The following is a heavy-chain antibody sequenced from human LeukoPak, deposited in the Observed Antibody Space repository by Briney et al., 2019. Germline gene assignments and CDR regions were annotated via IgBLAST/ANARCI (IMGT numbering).Heavy chain of an antibody. J-gene: IGHJ4*02. D-gene: IGHD3-22*01. V-gene: IGHV4-31*03. CDR2: IYYSGST. CDR1: GGSISSGGYY. CDR3: ASHYYDSSGYFPFDY. Sequence: PSETLSLTCTVSGGSISSGGYYWSWIRQHPGKGLEWIGYIYYSGSTYYNPSLKSRVTISVDTSKNQFSLKLSSVTAADTAVYCCASHYYDSSGYFPFDYWGQGTLVTVSS.